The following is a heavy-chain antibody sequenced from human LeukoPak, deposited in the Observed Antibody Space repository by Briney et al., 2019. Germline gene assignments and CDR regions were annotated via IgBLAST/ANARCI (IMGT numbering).Heavy chain of an antibody. CDR2: IYYSWGT. D-gene: IGHD3-10*01. Sequence: EPSETLSLTCAVSGSSITSDYFWGWIRQPPGKRLEWIATIYYSWGTYFNPSLKSRVSISLDASKNQFSLKLTSLTAADTAIYYCARNVTAGFFDFWGQGILVTVSS. CDR3: ARNVTAGFFDF. CDR1: GSSITSDYF. V-gene: IGHV4-38-2*01. J-gene: IGHJ4*02.